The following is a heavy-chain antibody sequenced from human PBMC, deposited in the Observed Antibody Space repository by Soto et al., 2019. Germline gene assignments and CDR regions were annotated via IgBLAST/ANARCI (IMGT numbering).Heavy chain of an antibody. D-gene: IGHD3-3*01. V-gene: IGHV1-3*01. Sequence: APVKVSRQAAGYTITSDARHCVRQATEQRLEWMGWINAGNGNTKYSQKFRGIVTITRDTSASTAYMELSSLRSEDTAVYYCARGGIYDFWSGYYNYFDYWGQGTLVTVSS. CDR1: GYTITSDA. J-gene: IGHJ4*02. CDR3: ARGGIYDFWSGYYNYFDY. CDR2: INAGNGNT.